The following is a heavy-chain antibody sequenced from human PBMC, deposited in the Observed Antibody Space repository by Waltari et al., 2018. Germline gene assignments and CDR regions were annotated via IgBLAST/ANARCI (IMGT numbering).Heavy chain of an antibody. CDR3: ARGVTTVTPGRWFDP. J-gene: IGHJ5*02. Sequence: VQLVESGGGFVQPGGSLSLSCAASGFTFSSYWISWVRQAPGKGLEWVANRKKDGSEKYYVDSVKGRFTISRDNAKNSLYLQMNSLRAEDTAVYYCARGVTTVTPGRWFDPWGQGTLVTVSS. CDR2: RKKDGSEK. V-gene: IGHV3-7*01. D-gene: IGHD4-17*01. CDR1: GFTFSSYW.